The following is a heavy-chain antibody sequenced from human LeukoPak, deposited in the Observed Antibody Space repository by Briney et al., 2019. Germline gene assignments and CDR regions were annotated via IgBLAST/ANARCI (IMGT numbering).Heavy chain of an antibody. Sequence: PSETLSLTCTVSGVSISNYYWSWIRQPPGKALEWIGYLYYSGSTNYNPSLKSRVTLSVDTSKNQFSLELSSVTAADTAVYYCARNSYCSSTSCYYNFDYWGQGTLVTVSS. D-gene: IGHD2-2*01. J-gene: IGHJ4*02. CDR1: GVSISNYY. CDR2: LYYSGST. V-gene: IGHV4-59*12. CDR3: ARNSYCSSTSCYYNFDY.